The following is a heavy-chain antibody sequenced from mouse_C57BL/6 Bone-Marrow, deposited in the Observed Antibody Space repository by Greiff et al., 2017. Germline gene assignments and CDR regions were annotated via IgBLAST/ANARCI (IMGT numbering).Heavy chain of an antibody. CDR2: ISDGGSYT. V-gene: IGHV5-4*03. Sequence: EVKLVESGGGLVKPGGSLKLSCAASGFTFSSYAMSWVRQTPEKRLEWVATISDGGSYTYYPDNVKGRFTISRDNAKNNLYLQMSHLKSEDTAMYYCARVITTVVRYFDVWGTGTTVTVSS. J-gene: IGHJ1*03. D-gene: IGHD1-1*01. CDR3: ARVITTVVRYFDV. CDR1: GFTFSSYA.